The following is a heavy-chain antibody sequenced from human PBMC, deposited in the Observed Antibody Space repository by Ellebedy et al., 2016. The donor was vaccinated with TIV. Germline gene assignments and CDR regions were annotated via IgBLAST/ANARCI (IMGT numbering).Heavy chain of an antibody. D-gene: IGHD1-14*01. V-gene: IGHV3-74*01. CDR1: GSTFSRYW. CDR3: ARDPDTGAGWYFDL. J-gene: IGHJ2*01. CDR2: IKRDGTGI. Sequence: PGGSLRLPCAALGSTFSRYWLHWVRQAPGKGLVWVARIKRDGTGISYADSVKGRFTMSRDKAKNTLYLQMNSLRAEETAVYYCARDPDTGAGWYFDLWGRGTLVTVSS.